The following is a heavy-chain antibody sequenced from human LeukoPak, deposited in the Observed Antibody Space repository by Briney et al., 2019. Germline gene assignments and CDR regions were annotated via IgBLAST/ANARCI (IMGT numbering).Heavy chain of an antibody. J-gene: IGHJ5*02. CDR2: INPNSGGT. CDR1: GYSFTDYH. CDR3: ATGRQWLVGGDWFEP. D-gene: IGHD6-19*01. Sequence: ASVKVLCKASGYSFTDYHMHWGRQAPGQGLEWMGWINPNSGGTNYAQKFQGKITMTRDTSISTTYMELSRLISDDTAMYYCATGRQWLVGGDWFEPCGEGTLVTASS. V-gene: IGHV1-2*02.